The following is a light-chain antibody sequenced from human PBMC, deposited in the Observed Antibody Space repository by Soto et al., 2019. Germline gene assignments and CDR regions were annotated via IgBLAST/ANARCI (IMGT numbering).Light chain of an antibody. CDR2: AAS. Sequence: DIQMTQSPSSLSASVGDRVTITCRASQDISSYLAWYQQKPGKGPRLLIYAASILQSGVPSRFSGSGSGTDFTLTISSLQPEDVATYYCQKYNSPPPLTFGGGTKVEIK. CDR3: QKYNSPPPLT. CDR1: QDISSY. V-gene: IGKV1-27*01. J-gene: IGKJ4*01.